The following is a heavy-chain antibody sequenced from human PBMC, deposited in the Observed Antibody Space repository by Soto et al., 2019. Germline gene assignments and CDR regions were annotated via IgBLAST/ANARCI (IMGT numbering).Heavy chain of an antibody. V-gene: IGHV1-69*04. Sequence: SVKVSCKASGGTFSPYTVNWVRQAPGQGLEWMGRIIPFLGVTNYAQKFQARVTLTADTSTTTAYMELSGLRFEDTAVYYCVRDWESTVSTWSFGAFWGRGTLVTVSS. CDR3: VRDWESTVSTWSFGAF. CDR2: IIPFLGVT. D-gene: IGHD3-10*01. CDR1: GGTFSPYT. J-gene: IGHJ4*02.